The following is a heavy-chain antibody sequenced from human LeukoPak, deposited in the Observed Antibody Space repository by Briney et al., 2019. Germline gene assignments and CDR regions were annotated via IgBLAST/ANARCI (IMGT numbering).Heavy chain of an antibody. CDR1: GFTFSSYW. Sequence: GGSLRLSCAASGFTFSSYWMSWVRQAPGKGLEWVANIKQDGSEKYYVDSVKGRFTISRDNSKNTLYVQMNSLRAEDTAEYYCARLTVTPGAFDIWGQGTKVTVSS. J-gene: IGHJ3*02. V-gene: IGHV3-7*03. D-gene: IGHD4-17*01. CDR2: IKQDGSEK. CDR3: ARLTVTPGAFDI.